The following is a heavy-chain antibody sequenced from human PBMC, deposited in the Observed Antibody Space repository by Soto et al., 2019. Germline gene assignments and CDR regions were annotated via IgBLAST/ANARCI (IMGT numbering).Heavy chain of an antibody. CDR2: INHSGST. CDR3: ARVGCSSTSCSKLNWFDP. Sequence: SETLSLTCAVYGGSFSGYYWSWIRQPPGKGLEWIGEINHSGSTNYNPSLKSRVTISVDTSKNQFSLKLSSVTAADTAVYYCARVGCSSTSCSKLNWFDPWGQGTLVTVSS. CDR1: GGSFSGYY. D-gene: IGHD2-2*01. V-gene: IGHV4-34*01. J-gene: IGHJ5*02.